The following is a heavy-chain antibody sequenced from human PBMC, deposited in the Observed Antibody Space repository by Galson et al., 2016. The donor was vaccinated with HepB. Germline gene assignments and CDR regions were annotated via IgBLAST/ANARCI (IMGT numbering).Heavy chain of an antibody. CDR1: GFTFSKFS. V-gene: IGHV3-33*01. J-gene: IGHJ4*02. CDR3: ARELVIAAVHHEFDY. D-gene: IGHD2-21*01. Sequence: SLRLSCATSGFTFSKFSLNWVRQAPGKGLQWVAAISSDGGRTYYADSVKGRFTISRDSSSDTVFLQMTRLGAEDTAVYYCARELVIAAVHHEFDYLGQGTLVTVSS. CDR2: ISSDGGRT.